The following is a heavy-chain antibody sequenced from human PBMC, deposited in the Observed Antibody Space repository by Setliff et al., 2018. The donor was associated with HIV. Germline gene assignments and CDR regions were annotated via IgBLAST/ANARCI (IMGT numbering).Heavy chain of an antibody. CDR3: ARDAGAPGRGNPLDY. CDR2: ISPDSGDT. V-gene: IGHV1-2*02. Sequence: ASVKVSCKTSGYTFTVNHLHWVRQAPGQGVEWVGKISPDSGDTFYAQKFQGRVTLTRDTSITTAYMEVSTLRDDDTAVYYCARDAGAPGRGNPLDYWGQGTLVTVSS. D-gene: IGHD3-10*01. J-gene: IGHJ4*02. CDR1: GYTFTVNH.